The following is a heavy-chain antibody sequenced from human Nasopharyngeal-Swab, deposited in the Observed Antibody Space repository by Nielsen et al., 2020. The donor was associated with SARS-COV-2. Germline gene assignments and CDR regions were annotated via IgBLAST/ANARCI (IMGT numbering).Heavy chain of an antibody. D-gene: IGHD6-19*01. CDR3: ARESSVAGTMWGNWFDP. CDR1: GYTFTSYD. V-gene: IGHV1-8*01. CDR2: MNPNSGNT. J-gene: IGHJ5*02. Sequence: ASVKVPCKASGYTFTSYDINWVRQATGQGLEWMGWMNPNSGNTGYAQKFQGRVTMTRNTSISTAYMELSSLRSEDTAVYYCARESSVAGTMWGNWFDPWGQGTLVTVSS.